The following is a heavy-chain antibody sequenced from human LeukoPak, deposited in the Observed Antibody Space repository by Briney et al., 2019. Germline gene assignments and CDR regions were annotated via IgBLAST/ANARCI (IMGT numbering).Heavy chain of an antibody. D-gene: IGHD6-19*01. CDR3: AREEIAVGGPPPRWFDS. CDR1: GYTFSDYD. J-gene: IGHJ5*01. Sequence: ASVKVSCKASGYTFSDYDIHRVRQAPGQGLQWMGWINPKTGDTNYPQKSQGRVTMTRDTSISTAYMELSRLRSDDTAVYYCAREEIAVGGPPPRWFDSWGQGTLVTVSS. V-gene: IGHV1-2*02. CDR2: INPKTGDT.